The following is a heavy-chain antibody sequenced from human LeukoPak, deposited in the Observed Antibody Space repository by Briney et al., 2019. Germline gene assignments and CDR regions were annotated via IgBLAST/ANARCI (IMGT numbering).Heavy chain of an antibody. CDR3: VREAGHIGGLNELDI. Sequence: PGGSLRLSCTASGFTFSTYDMHCVRQATGKGLEWVSAIDTGGTTYYSGSVKGRFTVSRENARNSLYLQMNSLRAGDTAVYYCVREAGHIGGLNELDIWGRGTVVAVSS. CDR2: IDTGGTT. CDR1: GFTFSTYD. D-gene: IGHD2-15*01. V-gene: IGHV3-13*04. J-gene: IGHJ3*02.